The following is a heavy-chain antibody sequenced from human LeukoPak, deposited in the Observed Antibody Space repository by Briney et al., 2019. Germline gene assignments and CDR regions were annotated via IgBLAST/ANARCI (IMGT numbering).Heavy chain of an antibody. CDR3: AKGRVVAGSKSLTYHWLDP. CDR1: GGSISSYY. CDR2: IYYSGST. D-gene: IGHD6-19*01. J-gene: IGHJ5*02. V-gene: IGHV4-59*01. Sequence: SETLSLTCTVSGGSISSYYWSWIRQPPGKGLEWIGYIYYSGSTNYNPSLKSRVTISVDTSKNQFSLKLSSVTAADTAVYYCAKGRVVAGSKSLTYHWLDPWGQGTLVTVSS.